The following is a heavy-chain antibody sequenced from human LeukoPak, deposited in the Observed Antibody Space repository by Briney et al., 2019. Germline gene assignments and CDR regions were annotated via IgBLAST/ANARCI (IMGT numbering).Heavy chain of an antibody. V-gene: IGHV4-39*01. Sequence: PSETLSLTCAVYGGSFSSYYWGWIRQPPGKGLEWIGSIYYSGSTYYNPSLKSRVTISVDTSKNQFSLKLSSVTAADTAVYYCARHGTYSSNNDAFDIWGQGTMVTVSS. J-gene: IGHJ3*02. CDR3: ARHGTYSSNNDAFDI. D-gene: IGHD6-13*01. CDR1: GGSFSSYY. CDR2: IYYSGST.